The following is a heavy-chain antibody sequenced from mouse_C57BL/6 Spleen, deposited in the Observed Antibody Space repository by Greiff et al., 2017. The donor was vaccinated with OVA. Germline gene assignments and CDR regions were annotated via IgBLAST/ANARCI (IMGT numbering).Heavy chain of an antibody. V-gene: IGHV5-6*01. D-gene: IGHD4-1*01. J-gene: IGHJ2*01. Sequence: EVKLMESGGDLVKPGGSLKLSCAASGFTFSSYGMSWVRQTPDKRLEWVATISSGGSYTYYPDSVKGRFTISRDNAKNTLYLQMSSLKSEDTAMYYCAGELGRYFDYWGQGTTLTVSS. CDR1: GFTFSSYG. CDR3: AGELGRYFDY. CDR2: ISSGGSYT.